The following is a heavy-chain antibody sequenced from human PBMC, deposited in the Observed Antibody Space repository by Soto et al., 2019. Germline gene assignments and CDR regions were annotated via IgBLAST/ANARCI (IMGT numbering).Heavy chain of an antibody. CDR1: GGSLSSTHW. CDR2: INHTGST. D-gene: IGHD3-10*01. Sequence: QVQLQESGPGLVKPSGTLSLTCAVSGGSLSSTHWWSWVRQPPRKGLEWIGDINHTGSTNYNPSLKSRVTISVDKSNNQFSLNLSSVTAADTAVYYCARDPYYYGSGDKGGFDPWGQGTLVIVSS. J-gene: IGHJ5*02. V-gene: IGHV4-4*02. CDR3: ARDPYYYGSGDKGGFDP.